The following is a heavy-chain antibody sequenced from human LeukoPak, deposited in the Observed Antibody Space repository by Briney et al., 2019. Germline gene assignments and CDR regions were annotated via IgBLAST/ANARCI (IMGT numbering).Heavy chain of an antibody. CDR3: AREVGHYDFWSADEWRWFDP. J-gene: IGHJ5*02. V-gene: IGHV4-4*07. CDR1: GGSISSYY. Sequence: SETLSLTCTVSGGSISSYYWSWIRQPAGKGLEWIGRINTSGNTNYNPSLKSRVTMSVDTSKNQFSLKLSSVTAADTAVYYCAREVGHYDFWSADEWRWFDPWGQGTLVTVSS. D-gene: IGHD3-3*01. CDR2: INTSGNT.